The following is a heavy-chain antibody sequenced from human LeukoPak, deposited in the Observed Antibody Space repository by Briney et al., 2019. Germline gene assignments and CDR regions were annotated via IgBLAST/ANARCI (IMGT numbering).Heavy chain of an antibody. CDR2: INWNGGST. J-gene: IGHJ4*02. Sequence: GGSLRLSCAASGFTFDDYGMSWVRQAPGKGLEWVSGINWNGGSTGYADSVKGRFTISRDNAKNSLYLQMNSLRAEDKAVYYCAKGSGSYGQDLYSWGQGTLVTVAS. V-gene: IGHV3-20*04. CDR3: AKGSGSYGQDLYS. CDR1: GFTFDDYG. D-gene: IGHD3-3*01.